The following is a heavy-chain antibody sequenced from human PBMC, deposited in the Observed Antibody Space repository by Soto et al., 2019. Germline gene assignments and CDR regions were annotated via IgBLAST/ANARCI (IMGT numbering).Heavy chain of an antibody. CDR1: GGTFSSYA. Sequence: QVQLVQSGAVVKKPGSSVKVSCKASGGTFSSYAISWVRQAPGQGLEWMGGIIPIFGTANYAQKFQGRVTITADESTSTAYMELSSLRSEDTAVYYCARERKYYYDSSGYYSLIFDYWGQGTLVTVSS. CDR3: ARERKYYYDSSGYYSLIFDY. CDR2: IIPIFGTA. D-gene: IGHD3-22*01. V-gene: IGHV1-69*01. J-gene: IGHJ4*02.